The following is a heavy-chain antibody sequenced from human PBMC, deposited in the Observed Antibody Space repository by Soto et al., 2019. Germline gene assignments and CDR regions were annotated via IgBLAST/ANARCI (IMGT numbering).Heavy chain of an antibody. CDR2: IYYSGST. V-gene: IGHV4-61*01. CDR3: AREDVLPFLEWPQGMDV. CDR1: GGSVSSGSYY. D-gene: IGHD3-3*01. J-gene: IGHJ6*02. Sequence: SETLSLTCTVSGGSVSSGSYYWSWIRQPPGKGLEWIGYIYYSGSTNYNPSLKSRVTISVDTSKNQFSLKLSSVTAADTAVYYCAREDVLPFLEWPQGMDVWGQGTTVTVSS.